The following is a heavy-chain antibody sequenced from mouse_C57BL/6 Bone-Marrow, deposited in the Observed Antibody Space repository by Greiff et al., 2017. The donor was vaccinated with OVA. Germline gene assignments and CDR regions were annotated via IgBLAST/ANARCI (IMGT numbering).Heavy chain of an antibody. J-gene: IGHJ3*01. V-gene: IGHV1-50*01. D-gene: IGHD1-1*01. CDR3: ARREYYGSSLFAY. CDR1: GYTFTSYW. CDR2: IDPSDSYT. Sequence: QVQLQQPGAELVKPGASVKLSCKASGYTFTSYWMQWVKQRPGQGLEWIGEIDPSDSYTNYNQKFKGKATLTVDTSSSTAYMQLSSLTSEDSAVYYCARREYYGSSLFAYWGQGTLVTVSA.